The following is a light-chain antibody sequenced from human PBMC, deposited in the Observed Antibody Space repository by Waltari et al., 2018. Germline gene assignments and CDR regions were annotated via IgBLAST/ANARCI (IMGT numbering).Light chain of an antibody. CDR3: SSYRTSSTLTYV. CDR1: SSDVGGENY. V-gene: IGLV2-14*03. CDR2: DVS. Sequence: QSALTQPASVSGSPGQSITLSCTGTSSDVGGENYASWYHHHPGKPPKLMIYDVSNRPSGVSNRFSGSKSGNTASLTISGLQAEDEADYYCSSYRTSSTLTYVFGTGTKVTVL. J-gene: IGLJ1*01.